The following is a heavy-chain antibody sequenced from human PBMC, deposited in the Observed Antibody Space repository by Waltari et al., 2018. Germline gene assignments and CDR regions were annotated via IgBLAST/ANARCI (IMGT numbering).Heavy chain of an antibody. CDR1: GGSISSSSYY. CDR2: NYYSGTT. V-gene: IGHV4-39*07. D-gene: IGHD4-17*01. Sequence: QLQLQESGPGLVKPSETLSLTCTVSGGSISSSSYYWGWLRHPPGRGLGGIGRNYYSGTTYYNPSLKSRVTISVDTSKNQFSLQRSSVTAADTAVYYCARAGDYRVYWGQGTLVTVSS. CDR3: ARAGDYRVY. J-gene: IGHJ4*02.